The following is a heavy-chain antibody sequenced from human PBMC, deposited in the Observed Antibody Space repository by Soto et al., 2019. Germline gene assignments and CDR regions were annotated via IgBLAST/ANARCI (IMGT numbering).Heavy chain of an antibody. CDR3: ARHGFYGDYSYKYFDP. CDR2: IYPSDSTT. V-gene: IGHV5-51*01. CDR1: GYSFTNYL. D-gene: IGHD4-17*01. J-gene: IGHJ5*02. Sequence: GESLKISFKGSGYSFTNYLISWVRQVPVKGLEYMGIIYPSDSTTRYSPSFQGQVTISADKSISTAYLQWNSLKASDTAMYYCARHGFYGDYSYKYFDPWGQGTLVTVYS.